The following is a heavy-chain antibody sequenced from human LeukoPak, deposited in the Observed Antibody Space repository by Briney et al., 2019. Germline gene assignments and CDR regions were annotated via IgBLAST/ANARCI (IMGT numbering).Heavy chain of an antibody. V-gene: IGHV4-34*01. D-gene: IGHD3-9*01. J-gene: IGHJ4*02. CDR1: GGSITGYY. Sequence: SETLSLTCAVYGGSITGYYWSWIRQTPGRRLEWVGEIHYTGAASYNPSLKSRATISTDTSKNQFSLRLSSVTAADTAVYYCARGNILTGYCFDFWGQGALVTVSS. CDR2: IHYTGAA. CDR3: ARGNILTGYCFDF.